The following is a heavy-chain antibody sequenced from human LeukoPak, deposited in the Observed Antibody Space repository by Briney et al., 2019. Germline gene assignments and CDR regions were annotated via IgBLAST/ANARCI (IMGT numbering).Heavy chain of an antibody. CDR1: GGSVNGYY. D-gene: IGHD1-1*01. CDR3: ARAGNNWSFDY. Sequence: SETLSLTCTVSGGSVNGYYWNWIRQPPGKGLEWIGYIYYRGNTNYNPSLKSRVTMAVDTSKNQFSLKVSSVTAADTAVYYRARAGNNWSFDYWGQGTLVTVSS. V-gene: IGHV4-59*02. J-gene: IGHJ4*02. CDR2: IYYRGNT.